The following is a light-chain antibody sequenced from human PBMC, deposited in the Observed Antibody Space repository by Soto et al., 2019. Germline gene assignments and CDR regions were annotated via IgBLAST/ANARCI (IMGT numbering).Light chain of an antibody. Sequence: QTVVTQPPSASGTPGQRVTIACSGSSSNIGSNTVNWYQQLPGTAPKLLIYSNNQRPSGVPDRFSGSKSGTSASLAISGLQSEDEDDYYCAAWDDSLNGVVFGGGTQLTVL. V-gene: IGLV1-44*01. J-gene: IGLJ2*01. CDR1: SSNIGSNT. CDR3: AAWDDSLNGVV. CDR2: SNN.